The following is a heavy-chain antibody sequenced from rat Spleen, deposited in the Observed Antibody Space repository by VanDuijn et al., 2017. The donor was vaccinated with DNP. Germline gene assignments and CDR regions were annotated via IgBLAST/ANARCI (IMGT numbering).Heavy chain of an antibody. Sequence: QVQLKESGPGLVQPSQTLSLTCTVSGFSLTSYGVSWVRQPPGKGLEWIAAISSGGSTYYNSALKSRLSISRDTSKSQVFLKMNSLQTEDTAIYFCTRHKNWYFDFWGPGTMVTVSS. CDR3: TRHKNWYFDF. J-gene: IGHJ1*01. CDR2: ISSGGST. CDR1: GFSLTSYG. V-gene: IGHV2S12*01.